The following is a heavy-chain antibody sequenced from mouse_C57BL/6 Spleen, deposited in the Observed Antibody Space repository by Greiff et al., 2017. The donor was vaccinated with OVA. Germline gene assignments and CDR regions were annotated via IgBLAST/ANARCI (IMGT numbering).Heavy chain of an antibody. CDR3: ARWEITTWMDY. V-gene: IGHV1-76*01. Sequence: QVQLKESGAELVRPGASVKLSCKASGYTFTDYYINWVKQRPGQGLEWIARIYPGSGNTYYNEKFKGKATLTAEKSSSTAYMQLSSLTSEDSAVYFCARWEITTWMDYWGQGTSVTVSS. J-gene: IGHJ4*01. CDR1: GYTFTDYY. D-gene: IGHD2-4*01. CDR2: IYPGSGNT.